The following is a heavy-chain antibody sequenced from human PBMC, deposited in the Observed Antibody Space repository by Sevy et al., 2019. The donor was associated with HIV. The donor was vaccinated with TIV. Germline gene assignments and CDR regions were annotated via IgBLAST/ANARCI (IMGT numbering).Heavy chain of an antibody. V-gene: IGHV1-2*02. D-gene: IGHD1-26*01. CDR2: IKPNSGGT. CDR1: GYTFTDYF. J-gene: IGHJ5*02. CDR3: ARDRPGSFGFDP. Sequence: ASVKVSCKTSGYTFTDYFIHWVRQAPGQGLEWMGWIKPNSGGTNSALKFRGRVTMTRDTAMNTAYMELNRLTSDDTAIYFCARDRPGSFGFDPWGQGTLVTVSS.